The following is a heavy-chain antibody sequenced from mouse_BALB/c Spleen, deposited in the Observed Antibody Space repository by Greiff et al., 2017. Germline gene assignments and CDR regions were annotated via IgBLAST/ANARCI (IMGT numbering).Heavy chain of an antibody. D-gene: IGHD1-1*01. J-gene: IGHJ2*01. Sequence: VQLKQSGPELVKPGASVKISCKTSGYTFTGYTMHWVKQSQGKSLEWIGGINPNNGGTSYNQKFKGKATLNVDKSSRTAYMELRSLTSEDSAVYYCARRGYYGKSYDYWGQGTTLTVSS. CDR1: GYTFTGYT. CDR3: ARRGYYGKSYDY. CDR2: INPNNGGT. V-gene: IGHV1-18*01.